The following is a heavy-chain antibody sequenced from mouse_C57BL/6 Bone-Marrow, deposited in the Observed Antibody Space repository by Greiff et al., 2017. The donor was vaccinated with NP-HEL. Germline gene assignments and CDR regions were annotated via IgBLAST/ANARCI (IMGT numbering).Heavy chain of an antibody. CDR3: AVYGNFVHLDY. J-gene: IGHJ2*01. CDR1: GYTFTSYW. CDR2: IYPGSGSN. V-gene: IGHV1-55*01. D-gene: IGHD2-1*01. Sequence: QVQLQQPGAELVKPGASVKMSCKASGYTFTSYWITWVKQRPGQGLEWIGDIYPGSGSNNYNEKFKSKATLTVDTSSSTAYMQLISLTSADAAFYYCAVYGNFVHLDYWGQGTTLTVSS.